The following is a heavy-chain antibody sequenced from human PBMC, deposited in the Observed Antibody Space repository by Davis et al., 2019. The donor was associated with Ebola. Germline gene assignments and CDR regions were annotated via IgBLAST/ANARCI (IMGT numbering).Heavy chain of an antibody. J-gene: IGHJ3*02. CDR3: TTPGGQDSGYDVFDI. V-gene: IGHV1-46*03. CDR2: INPNDGRT. D-gene: IGHD5-12*01. CDR1: GYTFTNYY. Sequence: AASVKVSCKASGYTFTNYYMHWVRQPPGQGLEWMGMINPNDGRTIYAQKFQGIVTVTRDTSTTTVYMDLSSLRSEDTALYYCTTPGGQDSGYDVFDIWGKGTMVTVSS.